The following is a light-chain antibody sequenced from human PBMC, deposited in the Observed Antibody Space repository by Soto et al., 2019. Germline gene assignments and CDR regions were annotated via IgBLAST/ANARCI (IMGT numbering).Light chain of an antibody. CDR3: SSFTSSSSYV. Sequence: QSALTQPASVSGSPGQWITLLCTGTSSDFGIYNPVSWYQQHPGKAPKLMIHDVSNRPSGVSSRFSGSRSGNTASLTISGLQAEDEADYYCSSFTSSSSYVFGPGTKVTVL. CDR1: SSDFGIYNP. J-gene: IGLJ1*01. V-gene: IGLV2-14*01. CDR2: DVS.